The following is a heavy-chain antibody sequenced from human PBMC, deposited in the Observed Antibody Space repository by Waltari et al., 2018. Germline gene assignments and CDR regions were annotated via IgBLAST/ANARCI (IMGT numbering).Heavy chain of an antibody. J-gene: IGHJ4*02. CDR2: IYYSGST. CDR1: GGSISSSSYY. Sequence: QLQLQESGPGLVKPSETLSLTCTVSGGSISSSSYYWGWIRQPPGKGLEWIGSIYYSGSTYYNPSLKSRVTISVDTSKNQFSLKLSSVTAADTAVYYCARVYYGDPGVRVDYWGQGTLVTVSS. CDR3: ARVYYGDPGVRVDY. V-gene: IGHV4-39*07. D-gene: IGHD4-17*01.